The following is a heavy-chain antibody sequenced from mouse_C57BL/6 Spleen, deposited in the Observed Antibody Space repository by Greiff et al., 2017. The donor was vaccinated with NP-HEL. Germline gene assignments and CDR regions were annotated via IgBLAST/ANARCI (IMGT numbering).Heavy chain of an antibody. D-gene: IGHD2-5*01. CDR2: ISYSGST. CDR1: GYSITSDY. J-gene: IGHJ4*01. Sequence: EVQRVESGPGLAKPSQTLSLTCSVTGYSITSDYWNWIRKFPGNKLEYMGYISYSGSTYYNPSLKSRISITRDTSKNQYYLQLNSVTTEDTATYYCARGGSYYSNYVYAMDYWGQGTSVTVSS. CDR3: ARGGSYYSNYVYAMDY. V-gene: IGHV3-8*01.